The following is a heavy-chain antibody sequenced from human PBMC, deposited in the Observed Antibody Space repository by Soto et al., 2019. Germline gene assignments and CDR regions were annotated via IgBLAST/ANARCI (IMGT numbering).Heavy chain of an antibody. D-gene: IGHD6-13*01. V-gene: IGHV3-7*05. Sequence: PGGSLRLSCATSGFTFSSYWMSWVRQAPGKGLGWVANIKQDGSEKYNVDSVKGRFTISRDNAKNSLYLQMNSLRAEDTAVDYCAKVIAAAGNYFDYWGQGTLVTVSS. CDR3: AKVIAAAGNYFDY. CDR1: GFTFSSYW. J-gene: IGHJ4*02. CDR2: IKQDGSEK.